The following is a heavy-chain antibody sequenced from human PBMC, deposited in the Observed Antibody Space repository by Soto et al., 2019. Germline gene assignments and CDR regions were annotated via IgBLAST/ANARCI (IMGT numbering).Heavy chain of an antibody. V-gene: IGHV3-15*01. J-gene: IGHJ3*02. D-gene: IGHD6-13*01. CDR2: IRSKTDGETT. Sequence: PGGSLRLSCAASGITFSNAWMNWVRQAPGKGLEYIGRIRSKTDGETTEYAAPVEGRFTISRDDSKNTLYLQMGGLKTEDTAVYYCTTTRPGTNVFDNWGQGTLVTVSS. CDR3: TTTRPGTNVFDN. CDR1: GITFSNAW.